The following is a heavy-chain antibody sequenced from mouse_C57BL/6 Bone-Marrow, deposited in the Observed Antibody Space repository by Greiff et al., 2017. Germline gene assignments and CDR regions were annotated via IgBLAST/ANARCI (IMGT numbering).Heavy chain of an antibody. CDR2: IRSKSSNYAT. CDR3: RGTYSNYGYYAMDY. Sequence: EVQLVESGGGLVQPKGSLQLSCAASGFTFNTYAMHWVRQAPGKGLEWVARIRSKSSNYATYYADSVKDRFTISRDDSQSMLYLQMNNLKTEDTAMYYCRGTYSNYGYYAMDYWGQGTSVTVSS. D-gene: IGHD2-5*01. J-gene: IGHJ4*01. CDR1: GFTFNTYA. V-gene: IGHV10-3*01.